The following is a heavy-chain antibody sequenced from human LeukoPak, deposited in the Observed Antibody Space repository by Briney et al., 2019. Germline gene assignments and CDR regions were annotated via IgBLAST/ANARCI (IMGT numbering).Heavy chain of an antibody. J-gene: IGHJ6*04. V-gene: IGHV3-30*04. CDR2: ISYDGSNK. CDR1: GFTFSSYA. CDR3: ARGRRVLAVAGTEGVYYYYGMDV. D-gene: IGHD6-19*01. Sequence: PGRSLRLSCAASGFTFSSYAMHWVRQAPGKGLEWVAVISYDGSNKYYADSVKGRFTISRDNSKNTLYLQMNSLRAEDTAVYYCARGRRVLAVAGTEGVYYYYGMDVWGEGTTVTVSS.